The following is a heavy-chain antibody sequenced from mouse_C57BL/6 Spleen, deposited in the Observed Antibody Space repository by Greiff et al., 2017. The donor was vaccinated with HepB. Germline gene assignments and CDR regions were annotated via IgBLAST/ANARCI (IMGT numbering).Heavy chain of an antibody. CDR3: ARSHYYGGDFDY. D-gene: IGHD1-1*01. J-gene: IGHJ2*01. CDR1: GYAFSSYW. CDR2: IYPGDGDT. Sequence: VQLQQSGAELVKPGASVKISCKASGYAFSSYWMNWVKQRPGKGLEWIGQIYPGDGDTNYNGKFKGKATLTADKSSSTAYMQLSSLTSEDSAVYFCARSHYYGGDFDYWGQGTTLTVSS. V-gene: IGHV1-80*01.